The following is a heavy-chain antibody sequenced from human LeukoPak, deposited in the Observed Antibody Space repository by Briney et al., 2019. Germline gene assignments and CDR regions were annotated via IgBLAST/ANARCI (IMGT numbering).Heavy chain of an antibody. CDR1: GYTFSGYY. D-gene: IGHD5-18*01. CDR2: INPNSGGT. V-gene: IGHV1-2*02. Sequence: ASVKFSCKASGYTFSGYYMRWARQAPGQGLEWMGGINPNSGGTKYAQKFQGRVTMTRGTSSSTAYMELSRLRSDDTAVYYCATEVTDWGQGTLVTVSS. CDR3: ATEVTD. J-gene: IGHJ4*02.